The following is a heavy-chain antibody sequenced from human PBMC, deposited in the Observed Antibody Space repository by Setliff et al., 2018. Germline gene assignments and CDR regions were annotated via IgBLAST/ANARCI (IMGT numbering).Heavy chain of an antibody. V-gene: IGHV3-11*06. D-gene: IGHD3-16*01. Sequence: GGSLRLSCAASGFTFSDYYMSWIRQAPGKGLEWVSYITGTSRHIYYADSLKGRFTISRDNTRNLVYLQMSSLTAEGTAVYYCARDVVRTFPAWGQGTLVTVSS. CDR1: GFTFSDYY. J-gene: IGHJ4*02. CDR3: ARDVVRTFPA. CDR2: ITGTSRHI.